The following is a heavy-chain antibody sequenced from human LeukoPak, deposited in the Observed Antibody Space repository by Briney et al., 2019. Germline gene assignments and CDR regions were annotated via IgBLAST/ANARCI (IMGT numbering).Heavy chain of an antibody. D-gene: IGHD1-26*01. CDR3: AKGRYSGSYYGYDAFDI. CDR2: ISYDGSNK. CDR1: GFTFSSYG. Sequence: GGSLRLSCAASGFTFSSYGMHWVRQAPGKGLEWVAVISYDGSNKYYADSVKGRFTISRDNSKNTLYLQMNSLRAEDTAVYYCAKGRYSGSYYGYDAFDIWGQGTMVTASS. J-gene: IGHJ3*02. V-gene: IGHV3-30*18.